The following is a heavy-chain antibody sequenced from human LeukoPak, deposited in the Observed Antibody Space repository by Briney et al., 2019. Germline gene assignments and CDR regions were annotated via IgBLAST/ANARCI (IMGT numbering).Heavy chain of an antibody. V-gene: IGHV3-23*01. J-gene: IGHJ4*02. Sequence: PGGSLRLSCAASGFTFSSYAMSWLRQAPGKGLEWVSAISGSGCSTYYADSVKGRFTISRDNSKNTLYLQMNSLRVEDTAVYYLAKDADYYDRSGYYYDPAYWGQGTLVTVSS. CDR1: GFTFSSYA. D-gene: IGHD3-22*01. CDR2: ISGSGCST. CDR3: AKDADYYDRSGYYYDPAY.